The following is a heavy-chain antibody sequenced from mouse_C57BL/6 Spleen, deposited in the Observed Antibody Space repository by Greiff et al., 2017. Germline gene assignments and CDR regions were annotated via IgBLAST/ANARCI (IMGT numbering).Heavy chain of an antibody. CDR2: MYPGSGHT. D-gene: IGHD4-1*02. CDR3: ARATGRYAMDY. V-gene: IGHV1-66*01. Sequence: VQLQQSGPELVKPGASVKISCKASGYSFPSYYIHWLKQRPGQGLVWIGWMYPGSGHTKYNEKFKGKATLTADTSSSTAYMRLSSLTSENSAVYYGARATGRYAMDYWGQGTSVTVSS. J-gene: IGHJ4*01. CDR1: GYSFPSYY.